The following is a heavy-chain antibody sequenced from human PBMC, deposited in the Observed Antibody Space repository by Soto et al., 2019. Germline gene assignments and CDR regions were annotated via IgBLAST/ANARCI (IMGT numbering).Heavy chain of an antibody. J-gene: IGHJ3*01. V-gene: IGHV3-15*01. D-gene: IGHD2-8*01. CDR3: SAAEGAMVSL. CDR1: GFTFSNAW. CDR2: IKSKTDGGTT. Sequence: EVQLVESGGGLVKPGGSLRLSCAASGFTFSNAWMSWVRQAPGKGLEWVGRIKSKTDGGTTDYAAPVKGRFTISRDDSENTVKLKMNRLKTEASAGSYCSAAEGAMVSLWGQGTMATVSS.